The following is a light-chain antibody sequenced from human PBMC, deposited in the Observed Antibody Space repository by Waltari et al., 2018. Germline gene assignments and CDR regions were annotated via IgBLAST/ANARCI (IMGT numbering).Light chain of an antibody. CDR2: AAS. Sequence: DIQMTQYPSSLSASVGDRVTITCRASQGISNYLAWYQQKPGKVPKLLIYAASTLQSGVPSRFSGSGSGTDFTLTISSLQPEDVATYYCQKYNSAPFFGGGTKVEIK. CDR3: QKYNSAPF. V-gene: IGKV1-27*01. J-gene: IGKJ4*01. CDR1: QGISNY.